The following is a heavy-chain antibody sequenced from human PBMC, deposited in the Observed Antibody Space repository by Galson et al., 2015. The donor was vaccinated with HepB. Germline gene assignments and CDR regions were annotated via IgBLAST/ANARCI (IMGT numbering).Heavy chain of an antibody. J-gene: IGHJ4*02. CDR2: INSDGSST. CDR3: AREEMWERNHFDY. CDR1: GFTFSSYW. V-gene: IGHV3-74*01. Sequence: SLRLSCAASGFTFSSYWMHWVRQAPGKGLVWVSRINSDGSSTKNADSVKGRFTISRDNAKNTLYLQMNSLRGEDTAVYYCAREEMWERNHFDYWGQGTLVTVSS. D-gene: IGHD5-24*01.